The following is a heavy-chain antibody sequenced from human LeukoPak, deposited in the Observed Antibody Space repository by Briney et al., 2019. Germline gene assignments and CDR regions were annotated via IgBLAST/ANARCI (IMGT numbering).Heavy chain of an antibody. D-gene: IGHD2-15*01. Sequence: GGSLRLSCAPSGFTFSSSSMNWVRQAPGRGREWVSHICSSGSTIYYPDSVKGRFTISRDNAKNSLYLQMNSLRAEDTAVYYCARGYCSGGSCYLAFDIWGQGTMVTVSS. CDR1: GFTFSSSS. CDR3: ARGYCSGGSCYLAFDI. V-gene: IGHV3-48*01. J-gene: IGHJ3*02. CDR2: ICSSGSTI.